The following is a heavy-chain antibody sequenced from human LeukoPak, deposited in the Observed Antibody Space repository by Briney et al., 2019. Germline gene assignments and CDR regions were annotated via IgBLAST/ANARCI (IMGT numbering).Heavy chain of an antibody. J-gene: IGHJ4*02. CDR2: ISSSGSAM. D-gene: IGHD3-10*01. Sequence: GGSLRLSCAASGFTFSSYEMNWVRQAPGKGLEWVTYISSSGSAMYYADSVKGRFTISRDNAKNSLYLQMNSLRAEDTAVYYCASVEAGSYFDYWGQGTLVTFSS. CDR1: GFTFSSYE. CDR3: ASVEAGSYFDY. V-gene: IGHV3-48*03.